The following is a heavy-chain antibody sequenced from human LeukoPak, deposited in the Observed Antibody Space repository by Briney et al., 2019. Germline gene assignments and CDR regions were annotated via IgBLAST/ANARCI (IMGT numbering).Heavy chain of an antibody. J-gene: IGHJ4*02. CDR1: GFTFSSSA. V-gene: IGHV3-23*01. Sequence: QAGGSLRLSCAASGFTFSSSAMSWVRQAPGKGLEWVSNISGSGSGGSTYYADSVKGRFTISRDNSKNTLYLQMNSLRAEDTAVYYCAKSSYNRFDYWGQGTLVTVSS. D-gene: IGHD5-24*01. CDR2: ISGSGSGGST. CDR3: AKSSYNRFDY.